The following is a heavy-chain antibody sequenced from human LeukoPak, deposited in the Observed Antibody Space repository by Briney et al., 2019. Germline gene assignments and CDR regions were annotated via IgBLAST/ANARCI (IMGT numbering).Heavy chain of an antibody. J-gene: IGHJ6*02. CDR3: ARQPLYYYGMDV. V-gene: IGHV1-18*01. Sequence: ASVKVSCKASGYTFTSYGVSWVRQAPGQGLEWMGWISAYNGNTNYAQKLQGRVSMTTDTSTSTAYMELRSLRSDDTAVYYCARQPLYYYGMDVWGQGTTVTVSS. CDR1: GYTFTSYG. CDR2: ISAYNGNT.